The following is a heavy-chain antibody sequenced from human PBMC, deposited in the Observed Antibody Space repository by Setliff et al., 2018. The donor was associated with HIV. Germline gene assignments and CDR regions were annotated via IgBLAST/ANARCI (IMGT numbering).Heavy chain of an antibody. CDR2: IYYSGST. D-gene: IGHD2-21*02. V-gene: IGHV4-31*02. Sequence: PSETLSLTCTVSGGSISSGGYYWSWIRQHPGKGLEWIGYIYYSGSTYYNPSLKSRVTISVDTSKNQFSLKLSSVTAADTAVYYCARALRRVTGSEWFDPWGLRLSWSPSPQ. CDR1: GGSISSGGYY. J-gene: IGHJ5*02. CDR3: ARALRRVTGSEWFDP.